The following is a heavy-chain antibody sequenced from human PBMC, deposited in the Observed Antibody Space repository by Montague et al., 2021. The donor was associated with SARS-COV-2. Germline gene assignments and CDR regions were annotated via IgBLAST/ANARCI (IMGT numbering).Heavy chain of an antibody. D-gene: IGHD1-26*01. Sequence: SETLSHTCTVSGGSISSGSYYWGWIRQPPGKGLEWIGSIYYSGSTYYNPSLKSRVTISVDTSKYHFSLKLSSVTAADTAVYYCARQVGATLRHAFDIWGQGTMVTVSS. CDR2: IYYSGST. V-gene: IGHV4-39*01. J-gene: IGHJ3*02. CDR1: GGSISSGSYY. CDR3: ARQVGATLRHAFDI.